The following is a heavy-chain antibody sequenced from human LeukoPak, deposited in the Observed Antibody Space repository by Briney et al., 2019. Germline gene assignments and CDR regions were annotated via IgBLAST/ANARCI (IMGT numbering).Heavy chain of an antibody. V-gene: IGHV3-7*03. CDR2: IKQDGSEK. Sequence: GGSLRLSCAASGFTFSSYWMSWVRQAPGKGLEWVANIKQDGSEKYYVDSVKGRFTISRDNANNSLYLQMNSLRAEDTALYYCAKDKDFWSGYFDYWGQGTLVTVSS. CDR1: GFTFSSYW. J-gene: IGHJ4*02. D-gene: IGHD3-3*01. CDR3: AKDKDFWSGYFDY.